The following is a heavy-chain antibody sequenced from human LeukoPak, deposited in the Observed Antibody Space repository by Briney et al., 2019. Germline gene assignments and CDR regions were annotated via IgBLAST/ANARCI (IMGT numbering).Heavy chain of an antibody. D-gene: IGHD3-10*01. J-gene: IGHJ4*02. V-gene: IGHV4-39*07. CDR2: IYYSVST. CDR3: ARVRRDGSGSYSYSPLGLVDY. Sequence: SETLSLTCTVSGGSISSRSYYWGWIRQPPGTGLEWIGSIYYSVSTYYNPSLKSRVTISVDSSKNHLSLRLTSVTAADTAVYYCARVRRDGSGSYSYSPLGLVDYWGQGTLVTVSS. CDR1: GGSISSRSYY.